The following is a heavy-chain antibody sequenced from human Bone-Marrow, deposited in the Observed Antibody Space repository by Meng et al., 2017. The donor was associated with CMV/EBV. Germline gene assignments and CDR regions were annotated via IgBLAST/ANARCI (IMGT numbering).Heavy chain of an antibody. Sequence: HVQVQQGGDRRLKLSHPPSLTCAGYGGSFSGYYWSWIRQPSGKGLEWIGEINHSGSTNYNPSLKSRVTISVDTSKNQFSLKLSSVTAADTAVYYCARGVDYYDSSGYYYWGQGTLVTVSS. CDR1: GGSFSGYY. J-gene: IGHJ4*02. CDR2: INHSGST. D-gene: IGHD3-22*01. CDR3: ARGVDYYDSSGYYY. V-gene: IGHV4-34*01.